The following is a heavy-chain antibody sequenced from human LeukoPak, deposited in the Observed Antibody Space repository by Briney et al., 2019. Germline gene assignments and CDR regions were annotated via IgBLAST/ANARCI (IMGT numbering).Heavy chain of an antibody. D-gene: IGHD4-17*01. CDR1: GFTFSSYQ. CDR3: ARVSVTHPPSYFDS. CDR2: ISGSADAT. Sequence: GGSLRLSCAASGFTFSSYQMTWVRQAPGKGLDCVSTISGSADATSYADSVRGRFSISRDNSKNTLYLQMNSLRAEDTAIYYCARVSVTHPPSYFDSWGRGTLVTVSS. V-gene: IGHV3-23*01. J-gene: IGHJ4*02.